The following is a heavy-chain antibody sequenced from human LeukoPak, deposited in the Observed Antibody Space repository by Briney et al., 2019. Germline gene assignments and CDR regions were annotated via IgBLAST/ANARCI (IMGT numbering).Heavy chain of an antibody. D-gene: IGHD6-19*01. Sequence: ASVKVSCKASGYTFTGYGINWVRQAPGQGLEWMGWINPNSGGTNYARKFQGRVTMTRDTSISTAYMELSRLRSDDTAVYYCARSIIAVAALLVWGQGTLVTVSS. CDR3: ARSIIAVAALLV. V-gene: IGHV1-2*02. CDR1: GYTFTGYG. CDR2: INPNSGGT. J-gene: IGHJ4*02.